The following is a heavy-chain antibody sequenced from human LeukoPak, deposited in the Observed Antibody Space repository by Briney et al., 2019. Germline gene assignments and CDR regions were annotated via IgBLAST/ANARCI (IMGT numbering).Heavy chain of an antibody. CDR2: IRYDGSNK. V-gene: IGHV3-30*02. CDR1: GFTFSSYG. D-gene: IGHD3-10*01. Sequence: PGGSLTLSCAASGFTFSSYGMHWVRQAPGKGLEWVAFIRYDGSNKYYADSVKGRFTISRDNSKSTLYLQMTGLRAEDTAVYYCAKLKRVGIAPFDDWGQGTLVTVYS. CDR3: AKLKRVGIAPFDD. J-gene: IGHJ4*02.